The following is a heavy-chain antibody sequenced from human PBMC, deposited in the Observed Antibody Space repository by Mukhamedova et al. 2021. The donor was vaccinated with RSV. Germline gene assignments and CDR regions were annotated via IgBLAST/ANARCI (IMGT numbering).Heavy chain of an antibody. CDR3: AKSPRSYDFWSGYDN. D-gene: IGHD3-3*01. CDR2: YDGTKK. V-gene: IGHV3-33*06. J-gene: IGHJ4*02. Sequence: YDGTKKYYADSVKGRFSITRDNPKNTLYLQMNSLRAEDTAVYHCAKSPRSYDFWSGYDNWGRGTLVTVSS.